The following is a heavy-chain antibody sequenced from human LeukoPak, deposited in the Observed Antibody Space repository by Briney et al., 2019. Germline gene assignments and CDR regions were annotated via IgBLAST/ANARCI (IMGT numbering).Heavy chain of an antibody. CDR1: GYTLTELS. J-gene: IGHJ4*02. V-gene: IGHV1-24*01. Sequence: ASVKVSCKVSGYTLTELSMHWVRQAPGKGLEWMGGFDPEDGETIYAQKFQGRVTITRDTSASTAYMELSSLRSEDTAVYYCARVLFYYDSSGPWGYWGQGTLVTVSS. D-gene: IGHD3-22*01. CDR2: FDPEDGET. CDR3: ARVLFYYDSSGPWGY.